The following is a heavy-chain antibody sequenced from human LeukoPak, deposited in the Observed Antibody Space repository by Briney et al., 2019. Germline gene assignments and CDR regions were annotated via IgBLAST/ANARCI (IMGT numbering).Heavy chain of an antibody. J-gene: IGHJ4*02. Sequence: PGGSLRLSCAASGFTFSNAWMSWVRQAPGKGLEWVGRIKSKTDGGTTDYAAPVKGRFTISRDDSKNTLYLQMNSLKTEDTAVYYCTTGLSSSWTYDYWGQGTLVTVSS. CDR1: GFTFSNAW. CDR2: IKSKTDGGTT. V-gene: IGHV3-15*01. CDR3: TTGLSSSWTYDY. D-gene: IGHD6-13*01.